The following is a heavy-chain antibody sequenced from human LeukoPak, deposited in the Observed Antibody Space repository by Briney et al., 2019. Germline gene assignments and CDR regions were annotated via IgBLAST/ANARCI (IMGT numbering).Heavy chain of an antibody. CDR3: ARGPSHGGKYRCFFDY. Sequence: PSETLSLTCAVYGESFSGFYWSWIRRPPGKGLEWIGEINHSGTTNYSPSLKSRVIISTDTSKNQFSVRLMSVTASDTAVYYCARGPSHGGKYRCFFDYWGQGTLVAGSS. V-gene: IGHV4-34*01. CDR2: INHSGTT. CDR1: GESFSGFY. J-gene: IGHJ4*02. D-gene: IGHD3-16*02.